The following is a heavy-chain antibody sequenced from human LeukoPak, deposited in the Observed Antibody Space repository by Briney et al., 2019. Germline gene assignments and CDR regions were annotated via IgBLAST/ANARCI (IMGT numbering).Heavy chain of an antibody. CDR3: AMIEQVVSNVEGGY. Sequence: GRSRSLSCVVSGLILSSDWMSWVRPAPGKGREWVGNIKQDGSMKGYVDSVKGRFTISRDNAKNSLYLQMNSLRADDTAVYFCAMIEQVVSNVEGGYWGQGTLVTVSS. V-gene: IGHV3-7*01. J-gene: IGHJ4*02. D-gene: IGHD6-6*01. CDR1: GLILSSDW. CDR2: IKQDGSMK.